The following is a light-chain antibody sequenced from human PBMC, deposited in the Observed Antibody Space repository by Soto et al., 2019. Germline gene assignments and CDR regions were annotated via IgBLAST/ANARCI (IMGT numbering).Light chain of an antibody. CDR3: MQATYWSWT. V-gene: IGKV2-30*02. Sequence: DVVLTQSPLSLPVTLGQPASISCRSSQSLVHSDGNTYLSWFQQRPGQSPRRLIYKVSNWDSGVPDRFSGSGSGTDFTLKISRVEAEDVGFYYCMQATYWSWTFGQGTKVEIK. J-gene: IGKJ1*01. CDR1: QSLVHSDGNTY. CDR2: KVS.